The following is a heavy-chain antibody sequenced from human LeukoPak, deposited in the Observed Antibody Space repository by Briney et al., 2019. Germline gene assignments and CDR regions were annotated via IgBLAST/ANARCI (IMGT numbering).Heavy chain of an antibody. CDR1: GFTFSSYW. CDR2: IKQDGSEK. V-gene: IGHV3-7*01. D-gene: IGHD3-9*01. Sequence: GGSLRLSCAASGFTFSSYWMSWVRRAPGKGLEWVANIKQDGSEKYYVDSVKGRFTISRDNAKNSLYLQMNSLRAEDTAVYYCARVVYYDILTGYFKYFDYWGQGTLVTVSS. J-gene: IGHJ4*02. CDR3: ARVVYYDILTGYFKYFDY.